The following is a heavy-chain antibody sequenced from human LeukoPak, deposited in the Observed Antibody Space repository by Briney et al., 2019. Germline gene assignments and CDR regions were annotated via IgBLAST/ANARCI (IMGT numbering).Heavy chain of an antibody. CDR2: ISYSGRTI. Sequence: GGSLRLSCAASGFIFSTYEMNWVRQAPGKGLEWLSYISYSGRTIYYADSIKGRFTISRDNAKNLLYLQMNSLRAEDTAIYYCAKHPYEGYCSGGSCWNNWFDPWGQGTLVTVSS. J-gene: IGHJ5*02. CDR1: GFIFSTYE. D-gene: IGHD2-15*01. V-gene: IGHV3-48*03. CDR3: AKHPYEGYCSGGSCWNNWFDP.